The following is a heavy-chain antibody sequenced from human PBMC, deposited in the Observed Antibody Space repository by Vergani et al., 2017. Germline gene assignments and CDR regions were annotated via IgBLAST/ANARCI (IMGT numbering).Heavy chain of an antibody. CDR3: ARSPAEYSGYGIFDY. V-gene: IGHV5-10-1*03. D-gene: IGHD5-12*01. Sequence: EVQLVQSGAEVKKPGESLRISCKGSGYSFTSYWISWVRQMPGKGLEWMGRIDPSDSYTNYSPSFQGHVTISADKSISTAYLQWSSLKASDIAMYYCARSPAEYSGYGIFDYWGQGTLVTVSS. CDR2: IDPSDSYT. J-gene: IGHJ4*02. CDR1: GYSFTSYW.